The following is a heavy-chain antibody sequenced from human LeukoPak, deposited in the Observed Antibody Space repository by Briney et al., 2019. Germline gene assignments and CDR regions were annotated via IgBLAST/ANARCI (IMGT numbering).Heavy chain of an antibody. V-gene: IGHV3-7*01. J-gene: IGHJ4*02. Sequence: GGSLRLSCAASEFTFSRYCMSWVRQAPGKGLEWVANIKRDGSEEYYVDSVKGRFTISRDDAKNSLYLQMNSLRVEDTAVDYCAWFFMLPTMRAVDYWGQGTPVTVSS. D-gene: IGHD3-10*01. CDR1: EFTFSRYC. CDR3: AWFFMLPTMRAVDY. CDR2: IKRDGSEE.